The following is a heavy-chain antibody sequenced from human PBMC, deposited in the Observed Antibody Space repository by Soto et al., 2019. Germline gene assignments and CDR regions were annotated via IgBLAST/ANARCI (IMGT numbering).Heavy chain of an antibody. CDR3: ARREMTTIGLDY. CDR1: GYRFASYG. D-gene: IGHD4-4*01. V-gene: IGHV5-51*01. J-gene: IGHJ4*02. CDR2: IYPSDSDT. Sequence: SGKGCGYRFASYGISLVRQMTGKGLEWMGIIYPSDSDTRYSPSFQGQVTISADKSISTAYLQWSSLKASDPAMYYCARREMTTIGLDYWGQGPLVTVSS.